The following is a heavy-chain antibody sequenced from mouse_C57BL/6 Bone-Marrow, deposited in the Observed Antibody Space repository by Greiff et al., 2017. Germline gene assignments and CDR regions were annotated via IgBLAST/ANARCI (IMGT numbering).Heavy chain of an antibody. CDR1: GFNIKDDY. V-gene: IGHV14-4*01. J-gene: IGHJ4*01. CDR3: TTRVVVAPYYAMDY. Sequence: EVKLMESGAELVRPGASVKLSCTASGFNIKDDYMHWVKQRPEQGLEWIGWIDPENGDTEYASKFQGKATITADTSSNTAYLQLSSLTSEDTAVYYRTTRVVVAPYYAMDYWGQGTQVTVSS. CDR2: IDPENGDT. D-gene: IGHD1-1*01.